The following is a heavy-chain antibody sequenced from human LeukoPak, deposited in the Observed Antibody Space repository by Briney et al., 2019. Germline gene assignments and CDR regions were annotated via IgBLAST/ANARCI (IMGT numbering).Heavy chain of an antibody. D-gene: IGHD3-10*01. J-gene: IGHJ4*02. CDR1: GFTFGGSA. Sequence: GGSLRLSCAASGFTFGGSAMHWVRQAPGKGLEWVGRIRGKANSSATAYALSVTGRFTISRADSKTTTYLQIDRQKTEDTAVYYCTRHSPDYYGSGSFPSIYDYWGQGTLVTVSS. CDR3: TRHSPDYYGSGSFPSIYDY. V-gene: IGHV3-73*01. CDR2: IRGKANSSAT.